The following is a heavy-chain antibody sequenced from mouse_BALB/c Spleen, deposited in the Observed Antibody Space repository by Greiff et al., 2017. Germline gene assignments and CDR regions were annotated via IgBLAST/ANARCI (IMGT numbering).Heavy chain of an antibody. CDR2: IWSGGST. J-gene: IGHJ3*01. V-gene: IGHV2-2*02. CDR1: GFSLTSYG. Sequence: VQLQQSGPGLVQPSQSLSITCTVSGFSLTSYGVHWVRQSPGKGLEWLGVIWSGGSTDYNAAFISRLSISKDNSKSQVFFKMNSLQANDTAIYYCAREWGGFAYWGQGTLVTVSA. D-gene: IGHD1-3*01. CDR3: AREWGGFAY.